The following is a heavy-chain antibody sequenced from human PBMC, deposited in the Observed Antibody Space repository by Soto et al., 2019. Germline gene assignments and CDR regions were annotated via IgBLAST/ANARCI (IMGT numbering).Heavy chain of an antibody. D-gene: IGHD5-18*01. J-gene: IGHJ3*01. CDR2: IYYSGTT. Sequence: QVQLQESGPGLVKTSQTLSLPCTVSGGSISSGGYYWIWIRQHPGKGLEWIGYIYYSGTTDYNTSLMSRVTISVGTSKIQFSLKLSSVSAADTAVYYCASGLRGDAFDFWGQGTMVTVSS. V-gene: IGHV4-31*03. CDR3: ASGLRGDAFDF. CDR1: GGSISSGGYY.